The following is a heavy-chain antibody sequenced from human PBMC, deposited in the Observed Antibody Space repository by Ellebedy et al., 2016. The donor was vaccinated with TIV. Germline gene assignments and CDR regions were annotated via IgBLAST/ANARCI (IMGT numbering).Heavy chain of an antibody. CDR1: GFTFRTYA. D-gene: IGHD4-23*01. Sequence: GESLKISCTASGFTFRTYAMSWVRQAPGKGLEWVSAISGSGGGTYYADSVKGRFTISRDDSKNTLYLQMNSLRAEDTAVYYCARTPGGWFDPWGQGTLVTVFS. CDR3: ARTPGGWFDP. CDR2: ISGSGGGT. J-gene: IGHJ5*02. V-gene: IGHV3-23*01.